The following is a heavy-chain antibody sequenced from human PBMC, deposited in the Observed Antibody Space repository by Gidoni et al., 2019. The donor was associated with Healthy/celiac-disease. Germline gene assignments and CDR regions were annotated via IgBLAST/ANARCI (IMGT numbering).Heavy chain of an antibody. D-gene: IGHD3-22*01. CDR2: IYYSGST. J-gene: IGHJ4*02. V-gene: IGHV4-30-4*01. CDR1: GGSISSGDYY. CDR3: ARVQSSYYYDSSGYRSFDY. Sequence: QVQLQESGPGLVKPSQTLSLTCTVSGGSISSGDYYWSWIRQPPGKGLEWIGYIYYSGSTYYNPSLKSRVTISVDTSKNQFSLKLSSVTAADTAVYYCARVQSSYYYDSSGYRSFDYWGQGTLVTVSS.